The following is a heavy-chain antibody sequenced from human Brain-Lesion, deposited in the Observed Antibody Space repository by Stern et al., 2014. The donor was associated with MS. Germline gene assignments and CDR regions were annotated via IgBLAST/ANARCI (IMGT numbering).Heavy chain of an antibody. CDR1: GYIFTGYY. Sequence: VQLGQSGAEVKKPGASVKVSCKTSGYIFTGYYIHWVRQAPGPGLEWMAWINPNTGGTKYAQKLQGRVTMSRDTSISTAYVELSSLTSDDTAVYYCARDQRGITIFGVVTDYYYLGMDVWGQGTTVTVSS. D-gene: IGHD3-3*01. V-gene: IGHV1-2*02. J-gene: IGHJ6*02. CDR3: ARDQRGITIFGVVTDYYYLGMDV. CDR2: INPNTGGT.